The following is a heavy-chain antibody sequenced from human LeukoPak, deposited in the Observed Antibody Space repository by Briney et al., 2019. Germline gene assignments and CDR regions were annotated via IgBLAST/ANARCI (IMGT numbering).Heavy chain of an antibody. V-gene: IGHV4-39*07. J-gene: IGHJ4*02. CDR3: ARSLPYCSGGSCYSLSRREHFDY. Sequence: SETLSLTCTVSGGSISSGGYYWSWIRQPPGKGLEWIGEINHSGSTNYNPSLKSRVTISVDTSKNQFSLKLSSVTAADTAVYYCARSLPYCSGGSCYSLSRREHFDYWGQGTLVTVSS. CDR2: INHSGST. CDR1: GGSISSGGYY. D-gene: IGHD2-15*01.